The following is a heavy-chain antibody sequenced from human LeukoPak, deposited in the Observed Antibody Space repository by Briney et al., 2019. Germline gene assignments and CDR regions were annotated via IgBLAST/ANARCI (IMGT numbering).Heavy chain of an antibody. Sequence: SETLSLTCTVSGGSISSSSHYWGWIRQPPGKGLEWIGSIYHSGSTYYNPSLKSRVTISVDTSKNQFSLKLSSVTAADTAVFYCAGSDYYYYMDVWGKGTTVTVSS. CDR3: AGSDYYYYMDV. V-gene: IGHV4-39*01. CDR1: GGSISSSSHY. D-gene: IGHD3-10*01. CDR2: IYHSGST. J-gene: IGHJ6*03.